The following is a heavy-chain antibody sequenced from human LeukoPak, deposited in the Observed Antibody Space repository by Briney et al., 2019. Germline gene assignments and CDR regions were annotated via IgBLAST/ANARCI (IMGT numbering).Heavy chain of an antibody. CDR1: GDSIRRSSEY. CDR3: ARGGVTTIAQYDY. CDR2: IYYSGTT. V-gene: IGHV4-39*07. Sequence: SETLSLTCTVSGDSIRRSSEYWAWIRQAPGKGLEWIGTIYYSGTTYYSPSLKSRVTFSLDTSKNHFSLKLSSVTAADTAVYFCARGGVTTIAQYDYWGQGILVTVSS. D-gene: IGHD5-12*01. J-gene: IGHJ4*02.